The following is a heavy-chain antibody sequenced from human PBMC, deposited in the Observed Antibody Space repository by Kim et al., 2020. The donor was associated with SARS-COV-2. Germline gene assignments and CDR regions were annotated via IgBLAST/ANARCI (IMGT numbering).Heavy chain of an antibody. CDR2: IYYSGST. J-gene: IGHJ4*02. CDR1: GGSISSSSYY. CDR3: ARLAAAGTGGRDY. Sequence: SETLSLTCTVSGGSISSSSYYWGWIRQPPGKGLEWIGSIYYSGSTYYNPSLKSRVTISVDTSKNQFSLKLSSVTAADTAVYYCARLAAAGTGGRDYWGQGTLVTVSS. D-gene: IGHD6-13*01. V-gene: IGHV4-39*07.